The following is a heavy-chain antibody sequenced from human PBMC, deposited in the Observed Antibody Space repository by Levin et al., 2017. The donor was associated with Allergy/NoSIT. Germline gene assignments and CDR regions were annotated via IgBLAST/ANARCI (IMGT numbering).Heavy chain of an antibody. J-gene: IGHJ5*02. CDR1: GGSISSYY. D-gene: IGHD6-13*01. V-gene: IGHV4-59*01. CDR2: IYYSGST. Sequence: PSETLSLTCTVSGGSISSYYWSWIRQPPGKGLEWIGYIYYSGSTNYNPSLKSRVTISVDTSKNQFSLKLSSVTAADTAVYYCASGGSSGYRGNWFDPWGQGTLVTVSS. CDR3: ASGGSSGYRGNWFDP.